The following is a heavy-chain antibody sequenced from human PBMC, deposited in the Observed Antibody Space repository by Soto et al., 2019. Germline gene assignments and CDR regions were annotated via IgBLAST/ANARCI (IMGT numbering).Heavy chain of an antibody. D-gene: IGHD2-2*01. CDR1: GYTFTSYW. CDR3: ARLGYCSSTSCYAIDY. CDR2: IDPSDSYT. J-gene: IGHJ4*02. V-gene: IGHV5-10-1*01. Sequence: PGESLKISCEGSGYTFTSYWISWVRQMPGKGLEWMGRIDPSDSYTNYSPSFQGHVTISADKSISTAYLQWSSLRASDTAMYYCARLGYCSSTSCYAIDYWGQGTLVTVSS.